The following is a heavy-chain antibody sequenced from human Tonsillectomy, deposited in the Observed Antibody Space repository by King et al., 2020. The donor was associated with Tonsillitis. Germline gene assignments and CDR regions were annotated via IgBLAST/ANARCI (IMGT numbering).Heavy chain of an antibody. CDR2: ISYDGSNK. CDR1: GFTFSSYG. V-gene: IGHV3-30*18. J-gene: IGHJ4*02. D-gene: IGHD1-1*01. CDR3: AKDGTYGEDY. Sequence: QVQLVESGGGVVQPGRSLRLSCAASGFTFSSYGMHWVRQAPGKGLEWVAAISYDGSNKYYADSVKGRFTISRDNSKNTLYLQMNSLRAEDTAVYYCAKDGTYGEDYWGQGTLVTVSS.